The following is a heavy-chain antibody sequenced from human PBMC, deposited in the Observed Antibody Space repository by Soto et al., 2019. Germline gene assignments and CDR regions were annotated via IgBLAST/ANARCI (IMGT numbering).Heavy chain of an antibody. D-gene: IGHD2-2*01. J-gene: IGHJ6*03. CDR1: RGTFGSNT. CDR2: IIPILGIA. V-gene: IGHV1-69*02. CDR3: ARASYCSSNSCQLNIYYYYYMDV. Sequence: SVTASCKASRGTFGSNTISWVRQAPGQVHEWMGSIIPILGIANYAQKFQGRVTITADKSTSTAYMELSSLRSEDTAVYYCARASYCSSNSCQLNIYYYYYMDVWGKGTTVTVSS.